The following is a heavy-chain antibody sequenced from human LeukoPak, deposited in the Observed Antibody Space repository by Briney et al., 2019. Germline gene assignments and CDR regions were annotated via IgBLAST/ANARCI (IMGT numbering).Heavy chain of an antibody. CDR2: IYHSGST. V-gene: IGHV4-30-2*01. J-gene: IGHJ3*01. Sequence: SETLSLTCVVSGGSISSGGSSWSWIRQPPGKGLEWIGYIYHSGSTYYNPSLKSRVTISVDRSKNQFSLNLSSVTAADTAVYYCARVISDSTDAFDLWGQGTMVTVSS. CDR1: GGSISSGGSS. D-gene: IGHD3-3*02. CDR3: ARVISDSTDAFDL.